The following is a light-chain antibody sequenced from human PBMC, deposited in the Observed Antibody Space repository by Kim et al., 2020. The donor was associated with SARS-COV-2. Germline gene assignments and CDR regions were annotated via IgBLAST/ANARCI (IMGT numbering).Light chain of an antibody. Sequence: SSELTQDPAVSVALGQTVRITCQGDSLRSYYATWYQQKPGQAPKLVIYGKNNRPSGIPDRFSGSSSGNTASLTITGTQAGDEADYYCNSRDSNHNVVFGG. J-gene: IGLJ2*01. CDR3: NSRDSNHNVV. V-gene: IGLV3-19*01. CDR1: SLRSYY. CDR2: GKN.